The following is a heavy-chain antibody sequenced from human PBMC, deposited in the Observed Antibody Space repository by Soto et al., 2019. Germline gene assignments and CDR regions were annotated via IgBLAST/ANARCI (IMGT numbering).Heavy chain of an antibody. CDR1: GFTVSSNY. CDR2: IYSGGST. D-gene: IGHD1-26*01. CDR3: AREGSLLDYYGMDV. J-gene: IGHJ6*02. V-gene: IGHV3-66*01. Sequence: EVPLVESGGGLVQPGGSLRLSCAASGFTVSSNYMSWVRQAPGKGLEWVSVIYSGGSTYYADSVKGRFTISRDNSKNTLYLQMNSLRAEDTAVYYCAREGSLLDYYGMDVWGQGTTVTVSS.